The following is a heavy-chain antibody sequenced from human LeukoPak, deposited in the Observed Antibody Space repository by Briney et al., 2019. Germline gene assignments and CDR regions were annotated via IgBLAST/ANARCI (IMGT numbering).Heavy chain of an antibody. CDR3: ARETRRDGYTFFDY. V-gene: IGHV4-61*08. Sequence: SETLSLTCSVSGGSITVSGGSITTYYWRWIRQPPGKGLDWIGNIYNSGHTNYNPSLKRRVTTSVDTSKNQFSLKLSSVTGAGTAVYYCARETRRDGYTFFDYWGQGTLVTVSS. J-gene: IGHJ4*02. CDR2: IYNSGHT. CDR1: GGSITVSGGSITTYY. D-gene: IGHD5-24*01.